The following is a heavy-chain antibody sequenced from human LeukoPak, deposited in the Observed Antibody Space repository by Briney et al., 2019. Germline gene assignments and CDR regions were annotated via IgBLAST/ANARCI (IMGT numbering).Heavy chain of an antibody. V-gene: IGHV4-61*03. D-gene: IGHD4-23*01. Sequence: SETLSLTCSLSGGSVSSGSFYWGWIRQPPGKGLEWIGYVYYSGSTNYNPSLKSRVTISVDTSKNHFSLRLSSVTAADTAVYYCARLAVTRSYGMDVWGQGTTVTVSS. J-gene: IGHJ6*02. CDR2: VYYSGST. CDR3: ARLAVTRSYGMDV. CDR1: GGSVSSGSFY.